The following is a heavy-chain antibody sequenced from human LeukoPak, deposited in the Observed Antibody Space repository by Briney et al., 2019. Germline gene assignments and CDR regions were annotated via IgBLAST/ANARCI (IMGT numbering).Heavy chain of an antibody. CDR1: GGSFSIYY. Sequence: SETLSLTCVVYGGSFSIYYWSWIRQPPGKGLEWIGEINHSGSTNYNPSLKSRVTISLDTSKNQFSLKLSSVTAADTAAYYCARAYCGGDCFADYWGQGTLVTVSS. CDR2: INHSGST. D-gene: IGHD2-21*01. CDR3: ARAYCGGDCFADY. J-gene: IGHJ4*02. V-gene: IGHV4-34*01.